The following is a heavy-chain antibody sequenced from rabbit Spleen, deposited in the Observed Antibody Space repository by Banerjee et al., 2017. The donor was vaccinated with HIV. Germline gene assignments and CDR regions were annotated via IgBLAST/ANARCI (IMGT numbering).Heavy chain of an antibody. CDR1: GFSFSSSYY. J-gene: IGHJ6*01. CDR2: IDAGSSGST. CDR3: ARGGSASGGEVNGYDL. D-gene: IGHD1-1*01. V-gene: IGHV1S45*01. Sequence: QEQLVESGGGLVQPEGSLTLTCTASGFSFSSSYYICWVRQAPGKGLEWIGCIDAGSSGSTYYATWAKGRFTVSKTSSTTVDLKMSSLTAADTATYFCARGGSASGGEVNGYDLWGPGTLVTVS.